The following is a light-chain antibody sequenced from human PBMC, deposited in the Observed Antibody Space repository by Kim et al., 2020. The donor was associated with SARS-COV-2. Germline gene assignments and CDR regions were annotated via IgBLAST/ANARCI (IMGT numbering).Light chain of an antibody. CDR2: VNSDGSH. Sequence: QPVLTQSPSASASLGASVKLTCTLGSGHSNNAISWHQQQPGKGPRHLMKVNSDGSHSKGDGIPDRFSGSSSGAERYLTVSSLQSEDEADYYCQTWGTGIWVFGGGTRLTVL. J-gene: IGLJ3*02. CDR3: QTWGTGIWV. CDR1: SGHSNNA. V-gene: IGLV4-69*01.